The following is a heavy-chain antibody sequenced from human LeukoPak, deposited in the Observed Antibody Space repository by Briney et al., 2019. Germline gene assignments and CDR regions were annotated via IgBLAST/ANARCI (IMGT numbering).Heavy chain of an antibody. J-gene: IGHJ4*02. Sequence: SETLSLTCAVSGYSISSGYYWGWIRQPPGKGLEWIGSIYHSGSTYYNPSLKSRVTISVDTSKNQFSLKLSSVTAADTAVYYCARWGGAFALDSWGQGTLATVSS. D-gene: IGHD3-16*01. V-gene: IGHV4-38-2*01. CDR3: ARWGGAFALDS. CDR1: GYSISSGYY. CDR2: IYHSGST.